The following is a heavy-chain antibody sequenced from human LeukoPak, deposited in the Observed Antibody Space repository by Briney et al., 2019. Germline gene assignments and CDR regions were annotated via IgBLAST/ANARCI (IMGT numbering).Heavy chain of an antibody. V-gene: IGHV3-48*02. CDR3: ARRITMIVVAHDAFDI. CDR2: ISSSSSTI. D-gene: IGHD3-22*01. Sequence: PGGSLRPSCAASGFTFSSYSMNWVRQAPGKGLEWVSYISSSSSTIYYADSVKGRFTISRDNAKNSLYLQMNSLRDEDTAVYYCARRITMIVVAHDAFDIWGQGTMVTVSS. J-gene: IGHJ3*02. CDR1: GFTFSSYS.